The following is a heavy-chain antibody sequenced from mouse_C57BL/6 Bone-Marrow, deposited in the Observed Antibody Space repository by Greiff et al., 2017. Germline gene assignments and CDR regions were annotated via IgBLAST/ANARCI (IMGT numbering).Heavy chain of an antibody. D-gene: IGHD1-1*01. Sequence: EVQVVESGEGLVKPGGSLKLSCAASGFTFSSYAMSWVRQTPEKRLEWVAYISSGGDYIYYADTVKGRFTISRDNARNTLYLQMSSLKSEDTAMYYCTRGSYGSSYVYFDYWGQGTTLTVSS. CDR3: TRGSYGSSYVYFDY. CDR1: GFTFSSYA. J-gene: IGHJ2*01. V-gene: IGHV5-9-1*02. CDR2: ISSGGDYI.